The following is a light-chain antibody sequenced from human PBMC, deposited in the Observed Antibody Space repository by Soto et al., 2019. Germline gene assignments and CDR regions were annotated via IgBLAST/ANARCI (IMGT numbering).Light chain of an antibody. V-gene: IGKV3D-15*01. CDR1: QSVSSY. CDR3: QKYNNWPPWT. Sequence: EIVLTQSPATLSLSPGERATLSCRASQSVSSYLAWYQQKPGQAPRLLIYDASSRATGIPDRFSGSGSGTEFTLTISSLQSEDFAVYYCQKYNNWPPWTVGQGTKVDI. J-gene: IGKJ1*01. CDR2: DAS.